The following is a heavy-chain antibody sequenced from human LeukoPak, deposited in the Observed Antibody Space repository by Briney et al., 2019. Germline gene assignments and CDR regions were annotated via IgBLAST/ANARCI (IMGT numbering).Heavy chain of an antibody. Sequence: SETLSLTCTVSGVSINTYYWAWIRQPPGKGLEWIGHISFSGSTSYNPSLKSRLTMSVDPSKNQFSLKLTSVTAADTAVYYCATEVWSGHRWGQGTLVTVSS. CDR1: GVSINTYY. J-gene: IGHJ5*02. V-gene: IGHV4-59*01. D-gene: IGHD2-21*01. CDR2: ISFSGST. CDR3: ATEVWSGHR.